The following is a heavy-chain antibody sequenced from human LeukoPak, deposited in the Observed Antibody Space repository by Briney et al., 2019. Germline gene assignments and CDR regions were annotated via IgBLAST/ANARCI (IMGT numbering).Heavy chain of an antibody. Sequence: ASVKVSCKASGYTFTGYYMHWVRQAPGQGLEWMGIINPSGGSTSYAQKFQGRVTMTRDTSTSTVYMELSSLRSEDTAVYYCATKVFHRPYAFDIWGQGTMVTVSS. D-gene: IGHD2-21*01. CDR1: GYTFTGYY. V-gene: IGHV1-46*01. CDR2: INPSGGST. J-gene: IGHJ3*02. CDR3: ATKVFHRPYAFDI.